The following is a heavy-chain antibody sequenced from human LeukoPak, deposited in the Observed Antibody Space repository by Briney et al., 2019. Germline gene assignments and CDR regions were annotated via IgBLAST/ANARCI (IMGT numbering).Heavy chain of an antibody. V-gene: IGHV3-23*01. Sequence: GGSLRLSCAASGFTFSSYAMSWVRQAPGKGLEWVSAISGSGGSTYYADSVKGRFTISRDNSKNTLYLQMNSLRAGDTAVYYCAKEGTYYYGSGSLFDYWGQGTLVTVSS. CDR3: AKEGTYYYGSGSLFDY. CDR1: GFTFSSYA. D-gene: IGHD3-10*01. J-gene: IGHJ4*02. CDR2: ISGSGGST.